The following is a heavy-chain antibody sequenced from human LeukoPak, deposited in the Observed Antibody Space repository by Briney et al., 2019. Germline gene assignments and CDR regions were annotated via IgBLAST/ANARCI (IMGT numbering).Heavy chain of an antibody. V-gene: IGHV1-18*04. Sequence: XSVKVSCKASGYTFTGYYMHWVRQAPGQGLEWMGWVSAYNGNTNYAQKLQGRVTMTTDTSTSTAYMELRSLRSDDTAVYYCARDQVDTAMSAHYWGQGTLVTVSS. CDR1: GYTFTGYY. CDR3: ARDQVDTAMSAHY. J-gene: IGHJ4*02. D-gene: IGHD5-18*01. CDR2: VSAYNGNT.